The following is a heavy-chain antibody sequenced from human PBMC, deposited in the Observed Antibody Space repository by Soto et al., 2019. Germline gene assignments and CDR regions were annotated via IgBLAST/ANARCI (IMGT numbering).Heavy chain of an antibody. CDR2: IYYDGNS. Sequence: SETLSLTCTVSGGSINSGDYYWAWVRQPPGKGLEWIGYIYYDGNSQHNPSLKSRVTMSIDTSKNQFSLNLSSVTAADTAVYYCARDRRWLPRGPNNWLDLWGQGTQVTVSS. V-gene: IGHV4-30-4*01. CDR1: GGSINSGDYY. CDR3: ARDRRWLPRGPNNWLDL. D-gene: IGHD5-12*01. J-gene: IGHJ5*02.